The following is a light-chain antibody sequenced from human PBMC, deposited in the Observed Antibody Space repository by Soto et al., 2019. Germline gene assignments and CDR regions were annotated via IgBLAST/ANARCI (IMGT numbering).Light chain of an antibody. V-gene: IGLV8-61*01. CDR2: STN. CDR1: SGSVSTSYY. J-gene: IGLJ2*01. Sequence: QTVVTQEPSFSVSPGGTVTLTCGLSSGSVSTSYYPSWYQQTPGQAPRTLIYSTNTRSSGVPDRFSGSILGNKAALTITGAQADDESDYYCVLYMGSGKGRVFGGVTKLTVL. CDR3: VLYMGSGKGRV.